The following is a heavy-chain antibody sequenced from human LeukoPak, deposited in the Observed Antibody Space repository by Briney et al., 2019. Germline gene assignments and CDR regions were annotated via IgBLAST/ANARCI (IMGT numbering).Heavy chain of an antibody. Sequence: GGSMRLSCAASGFTFSSYGMSWVRQAPGKGLEWVSAISGSGGSTYYADSVKGRFTISRDSSKNTLYLQMNSLRAEDTAVYYCARYYYDSSGYYYVSYYYFDYWGQGTLVTVSS. CDR1: GFTFSSYG. V-gene: IGHV3-23*01. CDR3: ARYYYDSSGYYYVSYYYFDY. CDR2: ISGSGGST. D-gene: IGHD3-22*01. J-gene: IGHJ4*02.